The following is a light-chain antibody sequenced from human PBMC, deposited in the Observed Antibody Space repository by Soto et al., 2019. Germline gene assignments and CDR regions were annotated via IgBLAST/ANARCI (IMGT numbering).Light chain of an antibody. Sequence: QSARSHPRSVCWSPGHSITISCTGTSTDFVSYNRVSWYQQPPGTGPKLMIYEVSNRPSGVPDRFSGSKSGNTASLTISGLQAAEQADHYCILYTDENDHVFGTGTKVTAL. CDR2: EVS. J-gene: IGLJ1*01. V-gene: IGLV2-18*01. CDR1: STDFVSYNR. CDR3: ILYTDENDHV.